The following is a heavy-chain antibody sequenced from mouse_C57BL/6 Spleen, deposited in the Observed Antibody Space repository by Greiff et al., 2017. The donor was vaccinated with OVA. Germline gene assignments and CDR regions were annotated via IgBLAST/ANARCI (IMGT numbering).Heavy chain of an antibody. CDR3: ARRGSSYGFDY. CDR1: GYAFSSYW. J-gene: IGHJ2*01. V-gene: IGHV1-80*01. CDR2: IYPGDGDT. D-gene: IGHD1-1*01. Sequence: VQLQQSGAELVKPGASVKISCKASGYAFSSYWMNWVKQRPGKGLEWIGQIYPGDGDTNYNGKFKGKATLTADKSSSTAYMQLSSLTSEDSAVYFYARRGSSYGFDYWGQGTTLTVSS.